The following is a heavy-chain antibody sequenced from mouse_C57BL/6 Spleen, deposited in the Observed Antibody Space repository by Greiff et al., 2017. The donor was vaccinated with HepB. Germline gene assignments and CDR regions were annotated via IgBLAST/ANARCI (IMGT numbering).Heavy chain of an antibody. CDR2: ISDGGSYT. CDR3: ARDRDYYGKDFDY. J-gene: IGHJ2*01. D-gene: IGHD1-1*01. V-gene: IGHV5-4*01. Sequence: EVMLVESGGGLVKPGGSLKLSCAASGFTFSSYAMSWVRQTPEKRLEWVATISDGGSYTYYPDNVKGRFTISRDNAKNNLYLQMSHLKSEDTAMYYCARDRDYYGKDFDYWGQGTTLTVSS. CDR1: GFTFSSYA.